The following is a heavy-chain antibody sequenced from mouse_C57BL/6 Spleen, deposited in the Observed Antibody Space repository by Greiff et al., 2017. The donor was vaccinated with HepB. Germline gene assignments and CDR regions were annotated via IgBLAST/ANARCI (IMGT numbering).Heavy chain of an antibody. CDR2: IHPNSGST. CDR1: GYTFTSYW. Sequence: QVHVKQPGAELVKPGASVKLSCKASGYTFTSYWMHWVKQRPGQGLEWIGMIHPNSGSTNYNEKFKSKATLTVDKSSSTAYMQLSSLTSEDSAVYYCARRYGSSPWYFDVWGTGTTVTVSS. CDR3: ARRYGSSPWYFDV. D-gene: IGHD1-1*01. J-gene: IGHJ1*03. V-gene: IGHV1-64*01.